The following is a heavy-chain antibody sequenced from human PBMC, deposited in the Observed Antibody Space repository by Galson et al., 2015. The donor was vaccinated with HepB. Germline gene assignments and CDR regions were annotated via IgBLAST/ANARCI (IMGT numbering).Heavy chain of an antibody. CDR1: GFTFSDHY. D-gene: IGHD2-21*01. Sequence: SLRLSCAASGFTFSDHYMDWLRQAPGKGLEWVGRSRNKANSYTTEYAASVKGRFTISRDASENSLYLQMNSLTTEDTAVYYCARAAVVVTPPKIDYWGQGTLVTVSS. V-gene: IGHV3-72*01. CDR3: ARAAVVVTPPKIDY. J-gene: IGHJ4*02. CDR2: SRNKANSYTT.